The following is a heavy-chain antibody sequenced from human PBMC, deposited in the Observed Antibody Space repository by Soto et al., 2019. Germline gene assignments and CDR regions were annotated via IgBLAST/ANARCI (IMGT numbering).Heavy chain of an antibody. Sequence: ASVKVSCKASGCTFSSYTISWVRQAPGQGLEWMGRIIPILGIANYXXKFQGRVXXTADKSTSTAXKELSXLRSEDTAVYYCARLTVTNISQWGQGTLVTXSS. J-gene: IGHJ4*02. CDR2: IIPILGIA. CDR1: GCTFSSYT. CDR3: ARLTVTNISQ. V-gene: IGHV1-69*02. D-gene: IGHD4-17*01.